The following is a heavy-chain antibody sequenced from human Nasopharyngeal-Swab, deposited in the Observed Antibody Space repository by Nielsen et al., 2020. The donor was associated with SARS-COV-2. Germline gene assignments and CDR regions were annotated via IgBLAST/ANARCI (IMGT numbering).Heavy chain of an antibody. D-gene: IGHD2-15*01. J-gene: IGHJ3*02. V-gene: IGHV4-30-4*01. CDR2: IYYSGST. Sequence: WIRQPPGKGLEWIGYIYYSGSTNYNPSLKSRVTISVDTSKNQFSLKLSSVTAADTAVYYCDRVVVVAATRLAFDIWGQGTIVTVS. CDR3: DRVVVVAATRLAFDI.